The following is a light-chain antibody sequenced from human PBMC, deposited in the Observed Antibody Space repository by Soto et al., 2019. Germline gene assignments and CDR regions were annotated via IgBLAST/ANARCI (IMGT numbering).Light chain of an antibody. CDR1: QTVSSSS. V-gene: IGKV3-20*01. CDR3: QQYGSSPET. Sequence: EIVLTQSPGTLSLSPGERATLSCRASQTVSSSSLAWYQQKPGQAPRLLIYGASRRAPGIPDRFSGSGSGTDFTLTISRLEPEDFAVYYCQQYGSSPETFGQGTKVDIK. CDR2: GAS. J-gene: IGKJ1*01.